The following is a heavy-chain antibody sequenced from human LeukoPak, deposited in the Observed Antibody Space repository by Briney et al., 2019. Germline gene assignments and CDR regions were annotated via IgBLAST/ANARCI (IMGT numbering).Heavy chain of an antibody. D-gene: IGHD1-26*01. CDR1: GFTSSSYS. CDR3: ARDLEYVGWDY. J-gene: IGHJ4*02. Sequence: AGSLRLSCAASGFTSSSYSMNWDRQAPGKGLEGVSYISSSSSTIYYAYSVKGRFTISRDNAKNSLYLQMNSLRAEDTAVYYCARDLEYVGWDYWGQGTLVTVSS. V-gene: IGHV3-48*01. CDR2: ISSSSSTI.